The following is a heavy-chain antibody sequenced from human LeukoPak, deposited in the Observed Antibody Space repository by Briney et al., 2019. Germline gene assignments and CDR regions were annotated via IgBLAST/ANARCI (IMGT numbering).Heavy chain of an antibody. V-gene: IGHV3-48*02. Sequence: GGSLRLSCAASGFTFSSYSMNWVRQAPGKGLEWVSSISSSSTTIYYADSVKGRFTISRDNAKNSLYRQMNSLRDEDTAVYYCARAGYGGNFRNFAYWGQGTLVTVSS. CDR1: GFTFSSYS. J-gene: IGHJ4*02. CDR3: ARAGYGGNFRNFAY. CDR2: ISSSSTTI. D-gene: IGHD4-23*01.